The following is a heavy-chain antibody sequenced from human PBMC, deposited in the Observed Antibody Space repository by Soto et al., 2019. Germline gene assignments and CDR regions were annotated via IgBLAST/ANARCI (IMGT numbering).Heavy chain of an antibody. J-gene: IGHJ6*02. Sequence: QVQLVQSGAEVKKPGSSVKVSCKASGGTFSTSAISWVRQAPGQGLEWVGGIMPVFATPDYAQNFQGRVTITADETTTTAYLELNSLRTDDTAVYYCARDKDRPQLGGNYYYILDVWGQGTAITVSS. CDR1: GGTFSTSA. CDR2: IMPVFATP. D-gene: IGHD3-3*02. CDR3: ARDKDRPQLGGNYYYILDV. V-gene: IGHV1-69*12.